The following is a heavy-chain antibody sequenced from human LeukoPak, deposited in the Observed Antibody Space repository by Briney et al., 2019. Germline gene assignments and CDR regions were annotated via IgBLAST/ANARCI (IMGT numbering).Heavy chain of an antibody. D-gene: IGHD1-26*01. Sequence: PAGSLRLSCAASGFTFSSYAMHWVRQAPGKGLEYVSAITSNVDETYYGNPVKVTFTISRDNSKNTLYLQMGSLSIEDVAVYSCARGGATTLFDYWGQGTLVTVSS. V-gene: IGHV3-64*01. J-gene: IGHJ4*02. CDR3: ARGGATTLFDY. CDR1: GFTFSSYA. CDR2: ITSNVDET.